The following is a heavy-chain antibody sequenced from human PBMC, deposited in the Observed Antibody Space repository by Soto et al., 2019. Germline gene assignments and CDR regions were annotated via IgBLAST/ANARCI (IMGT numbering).Heavy chain of an antibody. J-gene: IGHJ4*02. CDR3: TSSSVSDIVVVAAASELDY. CDR2: ISYDGSNK. V-gene: IGHV3-30*04. CDR1: GFTFKSNA. Sequence: LRLSCAASGFTFKSNAMHWVRQAPGKGLEWVAVISYDGSNKHYTDSVKGRFTISRDNSKNTLYLQMTGLRPEDTAVHYCTSSSVSDIVVVAAASELDYWGQGTLVTVSS. D-gene: IGHD2-15*01.